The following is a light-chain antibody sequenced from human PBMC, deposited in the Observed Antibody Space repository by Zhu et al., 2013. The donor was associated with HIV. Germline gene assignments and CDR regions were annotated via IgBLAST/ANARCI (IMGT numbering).Light chain of an antibody. CDR2: KAS. V-gene: IGKV1-5*03. J-gene: IGKJ3*01. Sequence: DIQMTQSPSTLSASVGDRVTITCRASQSISSWLAWYQQKPGKAPNLLMYKASSLESGVPSRFSGSGSGTEFTLTISSLQPEDFATYHCQQLHSYPFTFGPGTRVDVK. CDR3: QQLHSYPFT. CDR1: QSISSW.